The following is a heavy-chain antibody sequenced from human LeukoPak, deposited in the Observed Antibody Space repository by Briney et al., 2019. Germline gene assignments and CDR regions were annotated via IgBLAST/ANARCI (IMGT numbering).Heavy chain of an antibody. CDR2: ISSSSTI. Sequence: PGGSLRLSCAASGFTFSSYSMNWVRQAPGKGLEWVSYISSSSTIYYADSVKGRFTISRDNAKNSLYLQMNSLRAEDTAMYYCARVVGWSIVGAPTYFDDWGQGTRVTVSS. V-gene: IGHV3-48*01. D-gene: IGHD1-26*01. CDR1: GFTFSSYS. CDR3: ARVVGWSIVGAPTYFDD. J-gene: IGHJ4*02.